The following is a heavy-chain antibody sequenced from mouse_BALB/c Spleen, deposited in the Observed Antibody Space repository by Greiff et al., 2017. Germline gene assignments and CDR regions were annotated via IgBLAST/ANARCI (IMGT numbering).Heavy chain of an antibody. Sequence: VQLQQPGAELVRPGASVKLSCKASGYTFTSYWINWVKQRPGQGLEWIGNIYPSDSYTNYNQKFKDKATLTVDKSSSTAYMQLSSPTSEDSAVYYCTRVGDWYFDVWGAGTTVTVSS. J-gene: IGHJ1*01. CDR2: IYPSDSYT. CDR3: TRVGDWYFDV. CDR1: GYTFTSYW. V-gene: IGHV1-69*02.